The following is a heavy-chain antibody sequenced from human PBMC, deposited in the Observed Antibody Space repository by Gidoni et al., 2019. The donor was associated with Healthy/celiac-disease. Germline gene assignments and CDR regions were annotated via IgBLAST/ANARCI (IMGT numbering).Heavy chain of an antibody. CDR3: ARARGSHIIDY. Sequence: QVQLVESGGGVVQPGRSLRLSCAASGFTFSSYAMHWVRQAPGKGLEWVAVISYDGSNKYYADSVKGRFTISRDNSKNTLYLQMNSLRAEDTAVYYCARARGSHIIDYWGQGTLVTVSS. CDR2: ISYDGSNK. CDR1: GFTFSSYA. V-gene: IGHV3-30-3*01. J-gene: IGHJ4*02. D-gene: IGHD1-26*01.